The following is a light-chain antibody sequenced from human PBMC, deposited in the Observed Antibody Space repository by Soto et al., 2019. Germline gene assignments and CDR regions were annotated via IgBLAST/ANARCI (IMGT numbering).Light chain of an antibody. V-gene: IGLV2-14*01. CDR3: ISYTTISPPVV. CDR2: EVS. Sequence: QSVLTQPASVSGSPGQSITISCTGTSSDLGTFDYVSWFQHHPGKAPKLVIYEVSSRASGVSSRFSGSKSANTASLTISGLQPEDEADYYCISYTTISPPVVFGGGTMLTVL. J-gene: IGLJ3*02. CDR1: SSDLGTFDY.